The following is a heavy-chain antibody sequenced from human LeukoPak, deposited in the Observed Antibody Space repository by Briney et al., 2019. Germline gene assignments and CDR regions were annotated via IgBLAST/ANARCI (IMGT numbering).Heavy chain of an antibody. Sequence: PSQTLSLTCTVSGGSISSGGYYWSWIRQPPGKGLEWIGYIYHSGSTYYNPSLKSRVTISVDRSKNQFSLKLSSVTAADTAVYYCASPGGGATPDYYGMDVWGQGTTVTVSS. CDR2: IYHSGST. CDR1: GGSISSGGYY. CDR3: ASPGGGATPDYYGMDV. D-gene: IGHD1-26*01. V-gene: IGHV4-30-2*02. J-gene: IGHJ6*02.